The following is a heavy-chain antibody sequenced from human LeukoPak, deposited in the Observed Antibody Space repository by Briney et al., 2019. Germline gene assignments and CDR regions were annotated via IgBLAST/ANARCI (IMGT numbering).Heavy chain of an antibody. CDR2: INHSGST. CDR1: GGSFSGYY. J-gene: IGHJ4*02. Sequence: SETLSLTCAVYGGSFSGYYWSWIRQPPGKGLEWIGEINHSGSTNYNPSLKSRVTISVDTSKNQFSLKLSSVTAADTAVYYCARYYDFWSGYLRITSFDYWGQGTLVTVSS. V-gene: IGHV4-34*01. D-gene: IGHD3-3*01. CDR3: ARYYDFWSGYLRITSFDY.